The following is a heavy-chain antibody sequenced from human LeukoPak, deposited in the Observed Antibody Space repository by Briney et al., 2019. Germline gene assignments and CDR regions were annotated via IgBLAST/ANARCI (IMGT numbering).Heavy chain of an antibody. V-gene: IGHV1-69*13. CDR2: IIPIFGTA. CDR1: GGTFSSYA. CDR3: ARVRSSGYYFGAFDI. D-gene: IGHD3-22*01. Sequence: SVKVSCKASGGTFSSYAISWVRQAPGQGLEWMGGIIPIFGTASSAQKFQGRVTITADESTSTAYMELSSLRSEDTAVYYCARVRSSGYYFGAFDIWGQGTMVTVSS. J-gene: IGHJ3*02.